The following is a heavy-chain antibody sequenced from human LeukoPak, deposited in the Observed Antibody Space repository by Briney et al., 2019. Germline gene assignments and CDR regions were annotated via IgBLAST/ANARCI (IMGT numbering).Heavy chain of an antibody. CDR2: ISYSGST. D-gene: IGHD6-13*01. V-gene: IGHV4-59*01. J-gene: IGHJ4*02. Sequence: ASETLSLTCIVSGASISNYYWSWIRQPPGKGLEWIGYISYSGSTNYNPSLKSRVTISVDTSKNQFSLKLSSVTAADTAIYYCARLYSSSLGRVFDYWGQGTLVTVSS. CDR3: ARLYSSSLGRVFDY. CDR1: GASISNYY.